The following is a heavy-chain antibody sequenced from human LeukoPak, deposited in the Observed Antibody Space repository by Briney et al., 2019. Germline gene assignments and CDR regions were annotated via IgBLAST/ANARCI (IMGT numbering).Heavy chain of an antibody. CDR2: INHSGFT. V-gene: IGHV4-34*01. D-gene: IGHD6-19*01. CDR3: AASGWTPGLDY. CDR1: GGSFSGYY. Sequence: SETLSLTCAVYGGSFSGYYWSWIRQPPGKGLEWIGEINHSGFTNYNPSLNSRVTMSVDTSKNQFSLNLTSVTAADTAVYYCAASGWTPGLDYWGQGTPVTVSS. J-gene: IGHJ4*02.